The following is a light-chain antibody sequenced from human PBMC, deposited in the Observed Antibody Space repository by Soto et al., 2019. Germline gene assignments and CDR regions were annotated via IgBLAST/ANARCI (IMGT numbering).Light chain of an antibody. V-gene: IGKV1-39*01. CDR2: TAS. J-gene: IGKJ4*01. CDR1: QSISSY. CDR3: QQSYSTFRVT. Sequence: DIPMTQSPSSLSASVGDRVTITCRASQSISSYLNWYQQKPGKAPKLLIYTASSLQSGVPSRFSGSGSGTDFTLTISSLQPEDFATYYCQQSYSTFRVTFGGGTKVEIK.